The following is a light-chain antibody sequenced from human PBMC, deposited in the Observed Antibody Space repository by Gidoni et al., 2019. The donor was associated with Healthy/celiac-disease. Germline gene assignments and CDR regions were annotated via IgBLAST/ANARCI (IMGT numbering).Light chain of an antibody. Sequence: DIQMTQSPSSLSASVGDRVTITCRARQSISSYLNLYQQKPGEAPKLLIYAASSLQSGVPSRFGGSGSGTDFTLTISSLQPEDFATYYCQQSYSTPYTFXQXTKLEIK. CDR2: AAS. CDR3: QQSYSTPYT. V-gene: IGKV1-39*01. CDR1: QSISSY. J-gene: IGKJ2*01.